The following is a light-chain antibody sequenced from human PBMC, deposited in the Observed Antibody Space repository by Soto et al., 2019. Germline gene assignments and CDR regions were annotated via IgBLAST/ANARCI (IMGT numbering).Light chain of an antibody. Sequence: DIQMTQSPSTLSASIGDRVTITCRASQSVRTWLAWFQQKPGEAPKGLIYKLSYLESGVPLRFSGSGSETVFTLAINGLQADDFATYYCLQYNTYPWTCGQGTKVEI. J-gene: IGKJ1*01. CDR1: QSVRTW. CDR2: KLS. CDR3: LQYNTYPWT. V-gene: IGKV1-5*03.